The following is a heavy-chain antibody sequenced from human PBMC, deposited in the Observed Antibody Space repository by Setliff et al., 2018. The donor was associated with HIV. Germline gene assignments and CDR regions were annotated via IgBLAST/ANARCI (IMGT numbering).Heavy chain of an antibody. V-gene: IGHV4-39*02. CDR3: AIRDRSFDFWSGYYQRDF. CDR2: IYDSGTT. D-gene: IGHD3-3*01. CDR1: GVSFTSSTYY. J-gene: IGHJ4*02. Sequence: SETLSLTCNVSGVSFTSSTYYWGWVRQPPGKGLEWIGSIYDSGTTYYKSSLKSRVTISVDTSESHFALRLSSVSAADTGVYYCAIRDRSFDFWSGYYQRDFWSQGTLVTVSS.